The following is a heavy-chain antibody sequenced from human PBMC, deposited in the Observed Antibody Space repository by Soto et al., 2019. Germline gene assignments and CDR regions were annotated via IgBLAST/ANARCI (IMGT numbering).Heavy chain of an antibody. D-gene: IGHD1-26*01. CDR2: IKSKSAGETT. CDR1: GFSFRTTW. V-gene: IGHV3-15*05. Sequence: EVQLVESGGGLVKPGGSLRLFCAASGFSFRTTWMAWVRQAPGKGLEWVGRIKSKSAGETTDYADPVKGRFTISRDDSKDTLYLHMDSLETGDSAVYYCSTGSLFSGSVFDYWGQGTLVTVSS. J-gene: IGHJ4*02. CDR3: STGSLFSGSVFDY.